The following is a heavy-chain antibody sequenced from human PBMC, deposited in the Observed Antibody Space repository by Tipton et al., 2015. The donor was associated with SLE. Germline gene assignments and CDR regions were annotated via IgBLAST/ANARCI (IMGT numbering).Heavy chain of an antibody. Sequence: SLRLSCAASGFTFSTFEMNWVRQAPGKGLEWVSYISSDGNTIYYADSVKGRFSISRDNAKNSLFLQMNSLRAEDTAVYYCARSYCSGGSCYPGLYWGQGTLVTVSS. D-gene: IGHD2-15*01. CDR2: ISSDGNTI. CDR1: GFTFSTFE. V-gene: IGHV3-48*03. CDR3: ARSYCSGGSCYPGLY. J-gene: IGHJ4*02.